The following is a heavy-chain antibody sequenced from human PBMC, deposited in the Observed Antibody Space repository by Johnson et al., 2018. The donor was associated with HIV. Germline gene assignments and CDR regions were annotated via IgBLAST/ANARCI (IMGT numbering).Heavy chain of an antibody. Sequence: VQLVESGGGLVQPGGSLRLSCAASGFIFSRSWMHWVRHVPGKGLVWVSRSNSDGSSTTYADSVKGRFTFSGDKAKNTLHLQLNSLRAEDTAVYYWAREGGMSTFGGVIPRNAFEIWGQGTMVTVSS. CDR3: AREGGMSTFGGVIPRNAFEI. CDR2: SNSDGSST. CDR1: GFIFSRSW. V-gene: IGHV3-74*01. D-gene: IGHD3-16*02. J-gene: IGHJ3*02.